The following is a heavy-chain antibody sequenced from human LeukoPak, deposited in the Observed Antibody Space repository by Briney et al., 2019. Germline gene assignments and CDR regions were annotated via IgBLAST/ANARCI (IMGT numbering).Heavy chain of an antibody. Sequence: SETLPLTCTVSGGSISTYYWSWIRQPPGKGLEWIGYIYYSGSTDYNPSLKSRVTISVDTSKNQFSLNLSSVTAADTAVYYCARSERYSSGWYFYFDYWGQGTLVTVSS. J-gene: IGHJ4*02. CDR3: ARSERYSSGWYFYFDY. CDR2: IYYSGST. CDR1: GGSISTYY. D-gene: IGHD6-19*01. V-gene: IGHV4-59*01.